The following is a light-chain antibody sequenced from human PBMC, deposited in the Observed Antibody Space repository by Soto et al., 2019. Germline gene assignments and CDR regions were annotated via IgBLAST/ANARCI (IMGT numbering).Light chain of an antibody. CDR1: NSDVGGYNY. Sequence: QSALTQPASVSGSPGQSITISCTGSNSDVGGYNYVSWYQHHPGKAPKLIIFEVSNRPSGISNRFSGSKSGNAASLTISGLQAGDEADYYCSSYSTSSTLVLFGGGTKLTVL. CDR2: EVS. J-gene: IGLJ2*01. V-gene: IGLV2-14*01. CDR3: SSYSTSSTLVL.